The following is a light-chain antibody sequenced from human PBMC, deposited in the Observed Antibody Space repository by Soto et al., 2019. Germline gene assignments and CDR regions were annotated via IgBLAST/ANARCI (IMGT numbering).Light chain of an antibody. CDR2: GAS. CDR3: QQYNNWPLT. J-gene: IGKJ5*01. Sequence: EIVMTQSPATLSVSPGERATLSCRASPSVSSNLAWYQQKPGKAPRLLSYGASSRATGIPVRFSGSWSGTEFTLTISSLQSEDFAVYYCQQYNNWPLTFGQGTRLEIK. CDR1: PSVSSN. V-gene: IGKV3-15*01.